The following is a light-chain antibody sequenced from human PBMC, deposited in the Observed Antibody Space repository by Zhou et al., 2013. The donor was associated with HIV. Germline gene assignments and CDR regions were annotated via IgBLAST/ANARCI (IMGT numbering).Light chain of an antibody. V-gene: IGKV2-29*03. CDR2: EVS. CDR1: ESLLHRDGKTY. Sequence: EIVMTQTPVTLSVAPGQPASISCKSSESLLHRDGKTYLYWYLQKPGQSPQLLIYEVSIRFSGAPDRFSGSGSGTDFTLKISRLEAEDVGVYYCMQSINLPLTFGGGTKVEIK. J-gene: IGKJ4*01. CDR3: MQSINLPLT.